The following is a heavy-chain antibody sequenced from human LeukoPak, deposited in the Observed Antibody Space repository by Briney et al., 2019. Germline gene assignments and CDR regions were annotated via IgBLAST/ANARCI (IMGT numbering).Heavy chain of an antibody. D-gene: IGHD5-18*01. V-gene: IGHV4-59*08. J-gene: IGHJ6*02. CDR2: IYYSGST. CDR3: ARHQKYTAMISGYYAMDV. Sequence: SDTLSLTCTVSGGSISSYYWSWIRQPPGKGLEWIGFIYYSGSTNYNPSLKSRVTISVDTSKNQFSLKLSSVTAADTAVYYCARHQKYTAMISGYYAMDVWGQGTTVTVSS. CDR1: GGSISSYY.